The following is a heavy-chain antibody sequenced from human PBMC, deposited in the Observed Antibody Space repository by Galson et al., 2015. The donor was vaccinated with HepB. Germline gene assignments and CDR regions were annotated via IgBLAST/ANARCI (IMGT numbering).Heavy chain of an antibody. CDR2: IRSKAYGGTT. D-gene: IGHD5-18*01. CDR3: TRARERGYSYGYNPVSYYFDY. CDR1: GFTFGDYA. V-gene: IGHV3-49*03. Sequence: SLRLSCAASGFTFGDYAMSWFRQAPGKGLEWVGFIRSKAYGGTTEYAASVKGRFTISRDDSKSIAYLQMNSLKTEDTAVYYCTRARERGYSYGYNPVSYYFDYWGQGTLVTVSS. J-gene: IGHJ4*02.